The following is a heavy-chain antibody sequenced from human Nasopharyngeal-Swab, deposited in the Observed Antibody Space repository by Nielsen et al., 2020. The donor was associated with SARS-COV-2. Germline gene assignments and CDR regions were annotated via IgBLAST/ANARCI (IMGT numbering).Heavy chain of an antibody. D-gene: IGHD3-9*01. CDR3: AKDLDDWDYWFFDL. J-gene: IGHJ2*01. V-gene: IGHV3-23*01. Sequence: GGSLRLSCAASGFTLSSYAMSWVRQAPGKGLEWVSTISGSGGSSYYADSVKGRFTISRDNSKNTLYLQMSSLRDEDTATYYCAKDLDDWDYWFFDLWGRGTLVTVSS. CDR1: GFTLSSYA. CDR2: ISGSGGSS.